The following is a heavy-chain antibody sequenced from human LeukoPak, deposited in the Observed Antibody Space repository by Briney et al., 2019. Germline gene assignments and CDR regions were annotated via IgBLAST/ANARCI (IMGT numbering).Heavy chain of an antibody. V-gene: IGHV4-34*01. J-gene: IGHJ5*02. CDR1: GDSFNEYY. CDR3: ARERASNNYYNYFDP. D-gene: IGHD1-1*01. CDR2: INHSGST. Sequence: SETLSLTCAVYGDSFNEYYWSWVRQPPGKALEWIGEINHSGSTNYNPSLKSRVTISVDKSLRQFSLRLSPVTAADTAVYYCARERASNNYYNYFDPWDQGTQVTVSS.